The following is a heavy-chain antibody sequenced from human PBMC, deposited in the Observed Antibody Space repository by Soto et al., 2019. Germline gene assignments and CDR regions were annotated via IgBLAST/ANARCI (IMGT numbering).Heavy chain of an antibody. CDR3: AKDAVYNDGLWLMDH. J-gene: IGHJ4*02. CDR1: GFMFNNYA. Sequence: PGGSLRLSCAASGFMFNNYAMSWVRQAPGKGLECVSSIYGSGRGIEYADSVKGRFTISRDNSKNTVCLQMTDLRADDTAVYYCAKDAVYNDGLWLMDHWGQGTQVTVSS. V-gene: IGHV3-23*05. D-gene: IGHD2-21*01. CDR2: IYGSGRGI.